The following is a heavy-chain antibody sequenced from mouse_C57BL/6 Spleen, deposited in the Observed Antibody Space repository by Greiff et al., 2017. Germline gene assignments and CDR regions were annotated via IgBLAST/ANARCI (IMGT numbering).Heavy chain of an antibody. CDR2: ISYSGST. J-gene: IGHJ3*01. CDR3: ARGYYGSSPFAY. D-gene: IGHD1-1*01. Sequence: EVQVVESGPGMVKPSQSLSLTCTVTGYSITSGYDWHWIRHFPGNKLEWMGYISYSGSTNYNPSLKSRISITHDTSKNHFFLKLNSVTTEDTATYYCARGYYGSSPFAYWGQGTLVTVSA. V-gene: IGHV3-1*01. CDR1: GYSITSGYD.